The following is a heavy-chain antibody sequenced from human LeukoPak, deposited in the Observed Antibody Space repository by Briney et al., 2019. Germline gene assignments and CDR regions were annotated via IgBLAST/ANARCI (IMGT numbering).Heavy chain of an antibody. J-gene: IGHJ4*02. CDR3: AKHRIWFGELLPDY. CDR2: ISSSGSYI. CDR1: GFTFSSYS. Sequence: PGGSLRLSCAASGFTFSSYSMNWVRQAPGKGLEWVSSISSSGSYIYYADSVKGRFTISRDNAKNSLYLQMNSLRAEDTAVYYCAKHRIWFGELLPDYWGQGTLVTVSS. V-gene: IGHV3-21*01. D-gene: IGHD3-10*01.